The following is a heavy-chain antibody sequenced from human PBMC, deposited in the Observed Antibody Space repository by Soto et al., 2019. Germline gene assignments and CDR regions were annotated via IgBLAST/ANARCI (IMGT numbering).Heavy chain of an antibody. V-gene: IGHV4-39*01. J-gene: IGHJ4*02. Sequence: QLQLQESGPGLVKPSETLSLTCTVSGGSISSSSYYWGWIRQPPGKGLEWIGSIYYSGSTYYNPSLKSRVTISVDTSKNQFSLKLSSVTAADTAVYYCARQAKVFSGVGEKALEKGIWFGELYQDYWGQGTLVTVSS. D-gene: IGHD3-10*01. CDR3: ARQAKVFSGVGEKALEKGIWFGELYQDY. CDR1: GGSISSSSYY. CDR2: IYYSGST.